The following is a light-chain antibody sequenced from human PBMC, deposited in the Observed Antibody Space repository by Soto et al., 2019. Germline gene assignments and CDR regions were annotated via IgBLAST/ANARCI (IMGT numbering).Light chain of an antibody. CDR2: GAS. CDR1: QSVSSN. Sequence: EIVMTQSPATLSVSPGERATLSCRASQSVSSNLAWYQQQPGQAPRLLIYGASTRATGIPARFSGSGSGTEFTLTISSLQSEDVAVYYCQQYNNWPPMAFGQGTKVEIK. CDR3: QQYNNWPPMA. J-gene: IGKJ1*01. V-gene: IGKV3-15*01.